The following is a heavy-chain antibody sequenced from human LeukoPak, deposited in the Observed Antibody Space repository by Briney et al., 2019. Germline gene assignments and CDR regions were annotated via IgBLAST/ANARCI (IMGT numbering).Heavy chain of an antibody. CDR3: VEGLRVDTAMVGY. D-gene: IGHD5-18*01. J-gene: IGHJ4*02. Sequence: GWSLRLSCAASGFTFSTYAMTWVRQAPGKGLEYVSAISSNGGSTYYADSVKGRFTISRDNSKNTLYLQMSSLRAEDTAVYYCVEGLRVDTAMVGYWGQGTLVTVSS. CDR2: ISSNGGST. CDR1: GFTFSTYA. V-gene: IGHV3-64D*06.